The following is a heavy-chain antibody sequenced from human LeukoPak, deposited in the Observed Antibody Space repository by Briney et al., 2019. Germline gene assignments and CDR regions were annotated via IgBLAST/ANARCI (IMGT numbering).Heavy chain of an antibody. D-gene: IGHD3-22*01. V-gene: IGHV4-30-4*08. CDR3: ARDDSSGYALDY. Sequence: SETLSLTCTVSGGSISSGDYYWSWIRQPLGKGLEWIGYIYYSGSTYYNPSLKSRVTISVDTSKNQFSLKLSSVTAADTAVYYCARDDSSGYALDYWGQGTLVTVSS. CDR1: GGSISSGDYY. CDR2: IYYSGST. J-gene: IGHJ4*02.